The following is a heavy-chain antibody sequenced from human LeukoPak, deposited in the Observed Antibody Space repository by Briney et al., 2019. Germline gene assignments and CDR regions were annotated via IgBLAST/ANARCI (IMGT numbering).Heavy chain of an antibody. Sequence: PSHTLSLTCTVSGGSMSSGDYYWSWIRQPPGKGLEWIGYIYHSGSTYYTPSLKSRVIISIDRSKNQFSLRLSSVTAADTAVYYCAREDCSSTNCYFDYWGQGTLVPVSS. J-gene: IGHJ4*02. CDR3: AREDCSSTNCYFDY. CDR1: GGSMSSGDYY. V-gene: IGHV4-30-2*01. D-gene: IGHD2-2*01. CDR2: IYHSGST.